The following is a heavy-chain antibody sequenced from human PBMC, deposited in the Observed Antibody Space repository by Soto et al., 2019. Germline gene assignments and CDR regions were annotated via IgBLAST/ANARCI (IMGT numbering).Heavy chain of an antibody. CDR2: IYHSGST. V-gene: IGHV4-4*02. D-gene: IGHD6-6*01. Sequence: PSETLSLTCAVPGGSISSSNWWSWVRQPPGKGLEWIGEIYHSGSTNYNPSLKSRVTISVDKSKNQFSLKLSSVTAADTAVYYCARDSSSSYSGWFDPWGQGTLVTVSS. J-gene: IGHJ5*02. CDR3: ARDSSSSYSGWFDP. CDR1: GGSISSSNW.